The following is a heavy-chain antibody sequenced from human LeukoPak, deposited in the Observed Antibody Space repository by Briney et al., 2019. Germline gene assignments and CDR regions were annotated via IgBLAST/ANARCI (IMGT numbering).Heavy chain of an antibody. CDR1: GFTFSDYY. CDR3: AREYLGMAV. Sequence: GGSLRLSCAASGFTFSDYYMSWVRQAPGKGLEWVANIKQDGSEKYYVDSVKGRFTISRDNAKNSLYLQMNSLRAEDTAVYYCAREYLGMAVWGQGTLVTVSS. D-gene: IGHD5-24*01. CDR2: IKQDGSEK. J-gene: IGHJ4*02. V-gene: IGHV3-7*01.